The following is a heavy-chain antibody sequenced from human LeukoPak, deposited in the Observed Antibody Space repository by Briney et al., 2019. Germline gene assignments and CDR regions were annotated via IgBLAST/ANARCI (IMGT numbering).Heavy chain of an antibody. V-gene: IGHV1-69*13. CDR1: GYTFTNYD. D-gene: IGHD4-23*01. J-gene: IGHJ4*02. CDR2: IIPIFGSA. CDR3: AREDGGLDY. Sequence: SVKVSCKASGYTFTNYDINWVRQATGQGLEWMGGIIPIFGSANYAQKFQGRVTITADESTSTVYMDLTSLRSEDTAVYYCAREDGGLDYWGQGTLVTVSS.